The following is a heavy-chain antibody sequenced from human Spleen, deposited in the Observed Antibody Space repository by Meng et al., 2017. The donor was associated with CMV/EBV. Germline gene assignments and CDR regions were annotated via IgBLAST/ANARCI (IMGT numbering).Heavy chain of an antibody. J-gene: IGHJ6*02. V-gene: IGHV4-61*01. CDR3: ASQPNVPPAPYYYYGMDV. CDR2: IYYTGST. Sequence: SETLSLTCAVSGDFLSSSDWWSWIRQPPGKGLEWIGYIYYTGSTVYSPSLESRVTISVDTSKNQFFLRLSSVTAADTAVYYCASQPNVPPAPYYYYGMDVWGQGTTVTVSS. D-gene: IGHD2-2*01. CDR1: GDFLSSSDW.